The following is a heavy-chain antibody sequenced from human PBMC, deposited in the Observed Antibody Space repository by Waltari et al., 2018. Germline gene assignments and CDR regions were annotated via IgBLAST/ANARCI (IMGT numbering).Heavy chain of an antibody. Sequence: EVQLVQSGAELKKPGESLRISCEASGYTFFSHWISWVRQVPGKGLEWLGRIDPRDSYTNYSPSFHGHVTISVDKSINTAYLQLNSLKASDTATYYCSRHVSGTYYEDYWGQGTLVTVS. D-gene: IGHD1-26*01. V-gene: IGHV5-10-1*03. CDR2: IDPRDSYT. CDR3: SRHVSGTYYEDY. J-gene: IGHJ4*02. CDR1: GYTFFSHW.